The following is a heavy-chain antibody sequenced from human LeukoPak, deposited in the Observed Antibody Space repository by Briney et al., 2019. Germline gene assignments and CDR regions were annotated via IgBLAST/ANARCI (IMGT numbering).Heavy chain of an antibody. CDR3: AREYEYPDY. CDR1: GFIFSSYS. V-gene: IGHV3-48*01. CDR2: ISTGSSTI. J-gene: IGHJ4*02. Sequence: GGSLRLSCAASGFIFSSYSMNWVRQAPGKGLEWVSYISTGSSTIYYADSVKGRFTISRDNAKNSLFLQMNSLRAEDTAMYYCAREYEYPDYWGQGTLVAVSS. D-gene: IGHD6-6*01.